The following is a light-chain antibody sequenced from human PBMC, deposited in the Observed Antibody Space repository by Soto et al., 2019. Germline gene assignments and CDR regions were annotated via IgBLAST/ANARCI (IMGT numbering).Light chain of an antibody. CDR2: GAS. CDR3: QQYGSSPYT. J-gene: IGKJ2*01. Sequence: EIVLTQSPVTLCLSPGERATLSCRASQSVSSSYLAWYQQKPGQAPRLPIYGASSRATGIPDRFSGSGSGTDFTLTISRLEPEDFAVYYCQQYGSSPYTFGQGTKVDIK. V-gene: IGKV3-20*01. CDR1: QSVSSSY.